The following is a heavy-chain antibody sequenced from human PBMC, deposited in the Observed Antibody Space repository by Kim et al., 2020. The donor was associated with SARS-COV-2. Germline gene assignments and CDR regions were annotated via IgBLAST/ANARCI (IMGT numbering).Heavy chain of an antibody. V-gene: IGHV4-39*07. CDR2: IYYSGST. CDR1: GGSISSSSYY. J-gene: IGHJ3*02. D-gene: IGHD6-13*01. Sequence: SETLSLTCTVSGGSISSSSYYWGWIRQPPGKGLEWIGSIYYSGSTYYNPSLKSRVTISVDTSKNQFSLKLSSVTAADTAVYYCARTIAAAEDAFDIWGQG. CDR3: ARTIAAAEDAFDI.